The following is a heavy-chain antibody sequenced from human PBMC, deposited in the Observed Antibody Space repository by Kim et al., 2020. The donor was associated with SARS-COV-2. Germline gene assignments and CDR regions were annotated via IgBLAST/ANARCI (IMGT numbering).Heavy chain of an antibody. V-gene: IGHV4-59*02. CDR3: ARVHHLAPRGYGMDG. Sequence: SETLSLTCAVSGDSVATDFWTWVRQAPGKGLDWLGYVSYSGGSDYNPNLRGRLTISVDASRTHVSLRLTSLTAADTGVYFCARVHHLAPRGYGMDGWG. CDR2: VSYSGGS. J-gene: IGHJ6*02. CDR1: GDSVATDF. D-gene: IGHD1-1*01.